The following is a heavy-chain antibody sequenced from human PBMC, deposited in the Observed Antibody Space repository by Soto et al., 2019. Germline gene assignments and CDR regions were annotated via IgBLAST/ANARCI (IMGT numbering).Heavy chain of an antibody. D-gene: IGHD1-1*01. CDR3: ARDVDEVPRFDY. V-gene: IGHV1-18*01. CDR2: ISTYNGNT. Sequence: ASVKVSCNASGYTFITYGVSLVRQAPGQGLDWLGWISTYNGNTRYAERLQGRVTITRDTSASTAYMELSSLRSEDTAVYYCARDVDEVPRFDYWGQGTLVTVSS. CDR1: GYTFITYG. J-gene: IGHJ4*02.